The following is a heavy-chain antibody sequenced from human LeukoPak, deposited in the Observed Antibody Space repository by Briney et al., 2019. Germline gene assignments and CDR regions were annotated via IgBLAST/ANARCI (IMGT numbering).Heavy chain of an antibody. CDR1: GGSISSYY. D-gene: IGHD5-18*01. Sequence: SETLSLTCTVSGGSISSYYWSWIRQPPGKGLEWIGYIYYSGSTNYNPSLKSRVTISVDTSKNQFSLKLSSVTAADTAVYYCARVGYSYGYEFDYWGQGTLVTVSS. V-gene: IGHV4-59*01. CDR3: ARVGYSYGYEFDY. CDR2: IYYSGST. J-gene: IGHJ4*02.